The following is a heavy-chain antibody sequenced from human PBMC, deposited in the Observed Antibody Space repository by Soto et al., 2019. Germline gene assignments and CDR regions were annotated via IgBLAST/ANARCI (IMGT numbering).Heavy chain of an antibody. Sequence: QVQLVQSGAEVKKPGASVKVSCKASGYTFTGHYIHWVRQVPEQGPEWMGEIGPETGATRYAQKFQGRVTMTRDMSITTVYMELNNLSPDDTAVYYCGRGRSGQIVVFYWGQGTPVTVSS. V-gene: IGHV1-2*02. CDR2: IGPETGAT. CDR3: GRGRSGQIVVFY. D-gene: IGHD1-26*01. J-gene: IGHJ4*02. CDR1: GYTFTGHY.